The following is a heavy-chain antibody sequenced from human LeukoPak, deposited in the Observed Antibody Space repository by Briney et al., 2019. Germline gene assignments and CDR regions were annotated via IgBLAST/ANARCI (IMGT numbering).Heavy chain of an antibody. CDR2: TYYRSKWYN. V-gene: IGHV6-1*01. CDR3: AREVGYCSGGSCLFDY. Sequence: SQTLSLTCALSGDSLSSNSAAWNWVRQSPSRGLEWLGRTYYRSKWYNDYAVSVKSRIPINRHTSKNQFYLQLNSVTPEDTAVYYCAREVGYCSGGSCLFDYWGQGTLVTVSS. CDR1: GDSLSSNSAA. J-gene: IGHJ4*02. D-gene: IGHD2-15*01.